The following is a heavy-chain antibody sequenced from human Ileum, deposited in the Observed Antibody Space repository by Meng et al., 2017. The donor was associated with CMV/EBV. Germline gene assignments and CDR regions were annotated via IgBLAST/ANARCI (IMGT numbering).Heavy chain of an antibody. CDR2: VYSSGST. J-gene: IGHJ4*02. CDR1: GGSISGYH. D-gene: IGHD1-26*01. Sequence: RLQESGPGLGKPSETLSLIFSVSGGSISGYHWNWIRQSAGKGLEWIGRVYSSGSTNFNPSLKSRLTMSVDTSTNQVSLDLSSVTAADTAVYYCARSDYSGNYFALDYWGPGSLVTVSS. V-gene: IGHV4-4*07. CDR3: ARSDYSGNYFALDY.